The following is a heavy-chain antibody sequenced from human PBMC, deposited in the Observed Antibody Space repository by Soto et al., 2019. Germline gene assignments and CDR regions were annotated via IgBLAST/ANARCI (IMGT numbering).Heavy chain of an antibody. J-gene: IGHJ3*02. CDR3: ARDRQWELFEAFAI. CDR2: IKQDGSEK. Sequence: EVQLVESGGGLVQPGGSLRLSCAASGFTFSSYWMSWVRQAPGKGLDWVANIKQDGSEKYYVDSVKGRFTISRDNAKNSLYLQMNSLRAEDTAVYYCARDRQWELFEAFAIWGQGTMVTVSS. V-gene: IGHV3-7*03. CDR1: GFTFSSYW. D-gene: IGHD1-26*01.